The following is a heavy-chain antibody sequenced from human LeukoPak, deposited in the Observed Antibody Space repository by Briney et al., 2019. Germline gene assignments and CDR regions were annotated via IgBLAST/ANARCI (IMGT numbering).Heavy chain of an antibody. CDR3: ATRGPRYSGSYPRFDP. D-gene: IGHD1-26*01. CDR2: IYHSGST. V-gene: IGHV4-4*02. CDR1: GGSISSSNW. Sequence: KPSGTLSLTCAVSGGSISSSNWWSWVRQPPGKGLEWIGEIYHSGSTNYNPSLKSRVTISVDKSKNQFSLKLSSVTAADTAVYYCATRGPRYSGSYPRFDPWGQGTLVTVSS. J-gene: IGHJ5*02.